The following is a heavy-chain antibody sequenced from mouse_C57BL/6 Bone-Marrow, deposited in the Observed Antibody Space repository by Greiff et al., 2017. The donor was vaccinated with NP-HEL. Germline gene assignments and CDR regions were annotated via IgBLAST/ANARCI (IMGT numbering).Heavy chain of an antibody. V-gene: IGHV1-26*01. D-gene: IGHD1-1*01. CDR2: INPNNGGT. CDR3: ARNYYVSSYDY. J-gene: IGHJ2*01. CDR1: GYTFTDYY. Sequence: EVQLQQSGPELVKPGASVKISCKASGYTFTDYYMNWVKQSHGKSLEWIGDINPNNGGTSYNQKFKGKATLTVDKSSSTAYMELRRLTSEDSAVYYCARNYYVSSYDYWGQGTTLTVSS.